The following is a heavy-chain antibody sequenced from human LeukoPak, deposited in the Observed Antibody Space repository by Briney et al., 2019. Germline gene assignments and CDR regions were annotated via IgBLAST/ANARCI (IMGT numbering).Heavy chain of an antibody. CDR1: GGTFSSYA. D-gene: IGHD2-21*01. J-gene: IGHJ4*02. CDR2: IIPIFGTA. V-gene: IGHV1-69*05. CDR3: ARGTDLYCGGDCYPYDY. Sequence: SVKVSCKASGGTFSSYAISWVRQAPGQGLEWMGGIIPIFGTANYAQKFQGRVTITTDESTSTAYMELSSLRSEDTAVYYCARGTDLYCGGDCYPYDYWGQGTLVTVSS.